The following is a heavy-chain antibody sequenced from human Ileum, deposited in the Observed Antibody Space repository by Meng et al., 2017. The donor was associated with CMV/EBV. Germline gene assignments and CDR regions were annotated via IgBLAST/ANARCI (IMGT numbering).Heavy chain of an antibody. CDR3: ARASNYARDY. D-gene: IGHD1-26*01. Sequence: GGSLRLSCAASGFIFSGIGMHWVRQAPGRGLEWVAFIAIAGNDVYRDSVKGRFTISRDNAKNSLYLQMNSLRVEDTAVYFCARASNYARDYWGQGTLVTVSS. J-gene: IGHJ4*02. V-gene: IGHV3-33*05. CDR1: GFIFSGIG. CDR2: IAIAGND.